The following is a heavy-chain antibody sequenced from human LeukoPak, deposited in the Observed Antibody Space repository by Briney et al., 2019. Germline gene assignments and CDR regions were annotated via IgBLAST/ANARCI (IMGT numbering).Heavy chain of an antibody. V-gene: IGHV1-2*02. CDR3: ARTSGGTPDY. Sequence: ASVKVSCKASGYTFTGYYMHWVRQAPGQGLEWMAWINPNSGDTNFAQKFQGRVTMTTDTSTSTAYMELRSLRSDDTAVYYCARTSGGTPDYWGQGTLVTVSS. J-gene: IGHJ4*02. CDR1: GYTFTGYY. CDR2: INPNSGDT. D-gene: IGHD2-15*01.